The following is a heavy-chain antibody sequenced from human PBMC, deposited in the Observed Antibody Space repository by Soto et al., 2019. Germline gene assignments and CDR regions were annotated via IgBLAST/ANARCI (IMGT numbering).Heavy chain of an antibody. J-gene: IGHJ4*02. CDR1: GYAFTTYG. CDR3: ARGRYGDY. D-gene: IGHD1-1*01. V-gene: IGHV1-18*01. Sequence: QVHLVQSGAEVKKPGASVKVSCKGSGYAFTTYGITWVRQAPGQGLEWMGWISAHNGNTNYAQKIQGKVTVTRDTSTSTSCMERRRLRANDTAVYYCARGRYGDYWGQGALVTVSS. CDR2: ISAHNGNT.